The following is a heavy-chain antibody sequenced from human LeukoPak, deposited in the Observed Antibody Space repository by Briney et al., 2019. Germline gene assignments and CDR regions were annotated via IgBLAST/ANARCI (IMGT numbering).Heavy chain of an antibody. V-gene: IGHV1-46*01. D-gene: IGHD6-19*01. Sequence: ASVKVSCKTSGYTFINYNIHWVRQAPGQGLEWMGIVIPSGGSTIYAQEFRGRVTMTRDTSTSTVYMELSSLSPEDTAVYYCARDFRSGWYYFDYWGQGTLVTVSS. CDR3: ARDFRSGWYYFDY. CDR2: VIPSGGST. J-gene: IGHJ4*02. CDR1: GYTFINYN.